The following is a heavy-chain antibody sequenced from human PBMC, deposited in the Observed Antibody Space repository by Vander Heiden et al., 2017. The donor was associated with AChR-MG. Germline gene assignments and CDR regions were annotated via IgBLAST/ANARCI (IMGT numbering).Heavy chain of an antibody. J-gene: IGHJ4*02. CDR2: IIPILGIA. CDR1: GGTFSSYA. Sequence: QVQLVQSGAEVKKPGSSVKVSCKASGGTFSSYAISWVRQAPGQGLEWMGRIIPILGIANYAQKFQGRVTITADKSTSTAYMELSSLRSEDTAVYYCAREAHYCDSSGYYYFWGQGTLVTVSS. D-gene: IGHD3-22*01. V-gene: IGHV1-69*04. CDR3: AREAHYCDSSGYYYF.